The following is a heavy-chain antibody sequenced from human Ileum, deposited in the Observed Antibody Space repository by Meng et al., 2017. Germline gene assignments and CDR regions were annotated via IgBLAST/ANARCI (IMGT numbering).Heavy chain of an antibody. CDR3: ATAVPNGKRLES. V-gene: IGHV3-23*01. CDR2: ISDSGGYT. J-gene: IGHJ5*01. CDR1: GFTFNNYA. D-gene: IGHD2-8*01. Sequence: GGSLRLSCAASGFTFNNYAMHWARQAPGKGLEWVSAISDSGGYTPYADSVRSRFTISGDNSKNTLYLKMNTLRAEDTAVYYCATAVPNGKRLESWGQGTLVTVSS.